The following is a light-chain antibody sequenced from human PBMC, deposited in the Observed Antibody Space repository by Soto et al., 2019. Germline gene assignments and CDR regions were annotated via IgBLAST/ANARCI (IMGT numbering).Light chain of an antibody. J-gene: IGKJ2*01. CDR2: GAS. CDR3: QQYCSATVYT. CDR1: KSVSSSY. Sequence: EIVLTQSPGTLSLSPGERATLSCRASKSVSSSYLAWYQQKPGQAPRLLIYGASSRATGIPDSFSGSGSGADFALTISRREPEDFAVYCCQQYCSATVYTFGEGTKLEIK. V-gene: IGKV3-20*01.